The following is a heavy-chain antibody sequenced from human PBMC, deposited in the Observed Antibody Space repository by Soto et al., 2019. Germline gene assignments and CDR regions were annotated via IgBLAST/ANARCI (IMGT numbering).Heavy chain of an antibody. J-gene: IGHJ4*02. CDR2: ISSGSRTI. CDR1: GFTFGTYS. Sequence: VGSLRPSCTASGFTFGTYSMNWVRQAPGKGLEWVSYISSGSRTIYYADSVKGRFTISRDNAKDSLFLQMNSLRDEDTAVYYCTRDVDIMTQGPLGYWGQGTLVTVSS. CDR3: TRDVDIMTQGPLGY. D-gene: IGHD3-9*01. V-gene: IGHV3-48*02.